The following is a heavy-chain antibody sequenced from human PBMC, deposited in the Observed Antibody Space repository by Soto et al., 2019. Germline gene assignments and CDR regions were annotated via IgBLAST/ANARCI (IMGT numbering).Heavy chain of an antibody. CDR1: GFTFSNAW. D-gene: IGHD2-21*01. CDR2: IKTRTEGGAT. CDR3: ARDRPYSSGALNS. J-gene: IGHJ3*01. V-gene: IGHV3-15*01. Sequence: EVQLVESGGGLVKPGEPLTLSCAASGFTFSNAWMYWVRQAPGKGLEWVGRIKTRTEGGATDDAAPVKGRFTISRDDSTNTLHLEMNSLKTEDTAVYYCARDRPYSSGALNSWGQGTMVTVSS.